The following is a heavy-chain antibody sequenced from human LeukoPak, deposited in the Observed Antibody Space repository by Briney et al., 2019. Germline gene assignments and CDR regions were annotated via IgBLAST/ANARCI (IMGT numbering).Heavy chain of an antibody. J-gene: IGHJ6*02. CDR3: ARDLAAAGKGGYYYGMDV. Sequence: ETLSLTCTVSGGSISSYYWSWIRQPPGKGLEWVANIKQDGSEKYYVDSVKGRFTISRDNAKNSLYLQMNSLRAEDTAVYYCARDLAAAGKGGYYYGMDVWGQGTTVTVSS. CDR1: GGSISSYY. D-gene: IGHD6-13*01. V-gene: IGHV3-7*01. CDR2: IKQDGSEK.